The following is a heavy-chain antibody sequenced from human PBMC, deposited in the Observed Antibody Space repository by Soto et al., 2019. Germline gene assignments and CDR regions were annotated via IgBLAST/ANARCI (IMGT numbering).Heavy chain of an antibody. J-gene: IGHJ4*01. V-gene: IGHV1-8*01. Sequence: QVQLVQSGTEVKSSGASVKVSCKASGYSFTSYDINWLRQATGQGPERMGWVNPNTGDTGLAQRFQARVTLSSDTSMNTPYVEVSSLRSDDPAIYFCARAPRPASIAVLDHWAHGTLVAISS. CDR3: ARAPRPASIAVLDH. CDR1: GYSFTSYD. CDR2: VNPNTGDT. D-gene: IGHD6-19*01.